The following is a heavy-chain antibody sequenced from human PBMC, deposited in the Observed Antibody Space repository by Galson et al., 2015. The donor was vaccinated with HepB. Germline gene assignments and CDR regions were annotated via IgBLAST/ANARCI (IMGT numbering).Heavy chain of an antibody. CDR3: ARVGYYYYDMDV. Sequence: LRLTCTVSGGSISSGGYSWSWIRQPPGKGLEWIGYMYHDGSTYYNPSLKSRVTISVDRSKNQFSLKLNSVTAADTAVYYCARVGYYYYDMDVWGQGTTVTVSS. CDR2: MYHDGST. V-gene: IGHV4-30-2*01. J-gene: IGHJ6*02. CDR1: GGSISSGGYS.